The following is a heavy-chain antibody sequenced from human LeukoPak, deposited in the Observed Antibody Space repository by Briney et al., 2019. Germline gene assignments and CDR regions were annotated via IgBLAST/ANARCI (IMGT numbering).Heavy chain of an antibody. CDR3: AREESYYYGSGYYYYGMDV. J-gene: IGHJ6*02. Sequence: GGSLRLSCAASGFTLSSYWMSWVRQAPGKGLEWVANIKQDGSERNYVDSLKGRFTISRDNAKNSLYLQMNSLRAEDTAVYYCAREESYYYGSGYYYYGMDVWGQGTTVTVSS. V-gene: IGHV3-7*01. D-gene: IGHD3-10*01. CDR2: IKQDGSER. CDR1: GFTLSSYW.